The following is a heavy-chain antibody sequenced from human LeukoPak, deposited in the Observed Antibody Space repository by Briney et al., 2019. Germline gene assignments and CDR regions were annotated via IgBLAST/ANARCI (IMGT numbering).Heavy chain of an antibody. Sequence: ASVKVSCKASGYTFTSYGISWVRQAPGQGLEWMGWISAYNGNTNYAQKLQGRVTMTRDTSISTASMELSSLTSDDMAVFYCASSRIAAAGVDAFDIWGQGTMVTVSS. CDR1: GYTFTSYG. J-gene: IGHJ3*02. D-gene: IGHD6-13*01. V-gene: IGHV1-18*03. CDR2: ISAYNGNT. CDR3: ASSRIAAAGVDAFDI.